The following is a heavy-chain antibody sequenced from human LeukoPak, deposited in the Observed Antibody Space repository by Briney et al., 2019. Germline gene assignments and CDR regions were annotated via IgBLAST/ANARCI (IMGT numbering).Heavy chain of an antibody. J-gene: IGHJ4*02. Sequence: GGSLRLSCAASGFTFSSYSMNWVRQALGKGLEWVSYISYTGTIYYADSVKGRFTISRDNAKNSLYLHMNSLRAEDTAVYYCTRDPRALDYWGQGTLVTVSS. V-gene: IGHV3-48*01. CDR1: GFTFSSYS. CDR3: TRDPRALDY. CDR2: ISYTGTI.